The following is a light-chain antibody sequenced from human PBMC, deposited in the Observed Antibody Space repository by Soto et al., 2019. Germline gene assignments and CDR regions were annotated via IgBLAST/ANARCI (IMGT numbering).Light chain of an antibody. V-gene: IGKV3-20*01. CDR1: QSAYSSY. Sequence: WYRATLSFRSSQSAYSSYLSWYQQKPGQAPRLLIYGASNRATGIPDRFSGSGSGTDFTLTISGLEPEDFAVYYCQQYGTSLFTFGGGTKVDIK. CDR2: GAS. CDR3: QQYGTSLFT. J-gene: IGKJ4*01.